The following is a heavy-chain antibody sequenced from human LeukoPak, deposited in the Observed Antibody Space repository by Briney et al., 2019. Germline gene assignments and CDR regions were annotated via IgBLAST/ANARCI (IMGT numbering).Heavy chain of an antibody. J-gene: IGHJ6*02. D-gene: IGHD4-17*01. V-gene: IGHV3-21*01. CDR3: AREDGDYYCYGMDV. Sequence: GGSLRLSCAASGFTFSSYSMNWVRQAPGKGLEWVSSISSSSSYIYYADSVKGRFTISRDNAKNSLYLQMNSLRAEDTAVYYCAREDGDYYCYGMDVWGQGTTVTVSS. CDR1: GFTFSSYS. CDR2: ISSSSSYI.